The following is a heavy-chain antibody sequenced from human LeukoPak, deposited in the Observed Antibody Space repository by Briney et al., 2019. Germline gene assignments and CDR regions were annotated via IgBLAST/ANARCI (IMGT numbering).Heavy chain of an antibody. V-gene: IGHV7-4-1*01. CDR3: ARDPPLLYGAGSYPSY. CDR2: INTNTGNP. CDR1: GYTFTSYA. J-gene: IGHJ4*02. Sequence: ASVKVSCKASGYTFTSYAMNWVRQAPGQGLEWMGWINTNTGNPTYAQGFTGRFVFSLDTSVSTAYLQIGSLKAEDTAVYYCARDPPLLYGAGSYPSYWGQGTLVTVSS. D-gene: IGHD3-10*01.